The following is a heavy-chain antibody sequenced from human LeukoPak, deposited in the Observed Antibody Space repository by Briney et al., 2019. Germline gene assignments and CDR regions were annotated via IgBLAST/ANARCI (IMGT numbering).Heavy chain of an antibody. CDR3: ASAPHVNYFDF. J-gene: IGHJ4*02. CDR1: GDSMTNYY. Sequence: SETLSLTCTVSGDSMTNYYWSWIRQPPGMGLEWIGYISYSGSTNYNPSLKSRVTFSIDTSKSQFSLWLDSVTAADTAVYYCASAPHVNYFDFWGQGALVTVS. V-gene: IGHV4-59*08. D-gene: IGHD2/OR15-2a*01. CDR2: ISYSGST.